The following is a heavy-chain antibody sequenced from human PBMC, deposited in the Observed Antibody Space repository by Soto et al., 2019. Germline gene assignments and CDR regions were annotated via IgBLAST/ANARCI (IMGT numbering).Heavy chain of an antibody. CDR3: ERGRLRGYDSSGFYT. Sequence: QVQLVQSGGELRKPGASVKVSCEASGYSFRSYGINWVRQAPGQGLEWMGWINPYNGNRNYAQKFEDRITMSTDTSTNTVYMELRSLRSYDTAVYYGERGRLRGYDSSGFYTWGQGTLVIVS. D-gene: IGHD3-22*01. CDR2: INPYNGNR. V-gene: IGHV1-18*01. J-gene: IGHJ5*02. CDR1: GYSFRSYG.